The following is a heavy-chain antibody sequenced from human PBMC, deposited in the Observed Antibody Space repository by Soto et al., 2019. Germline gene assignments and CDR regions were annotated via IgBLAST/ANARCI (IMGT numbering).Heavy chain of an antibody. Sequence: PSETLSLTCTVSGDSINNNNWWSWVRQPPGKGLEWIGEIYHSGSTNYNPSLKSRVTISVDKSKSQFSLELRSVTAADTAVYYCARRLSFYDILTGSQDPYYFEYWGQGTLVTVSS. CDR2: IYHSGST. CDR1: GDSINNNNW. D-gene: IGHD3-9*01. J-gene: IGHJ4*02. CDR3: ARRLSFYDILTGSQDPYYFEY. V-gene: IGHV4-4*02.